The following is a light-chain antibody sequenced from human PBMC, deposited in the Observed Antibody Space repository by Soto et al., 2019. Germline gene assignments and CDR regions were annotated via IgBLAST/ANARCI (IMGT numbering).Light chain of an antibody. J-gene: IGKJ5*01. CDR2: GAS. CDR3: QQYNNWPSIT. V-gene: IGKV3-15*01. CDR1: HSISNK. Sequence: EIVMTQSPAALSVSPGETATLSCRASHSISNKLAWYQQKPGQAPRLLIYGASDRATGIPARFSGSGSGTEFTLTISSLQSEDFAVYYCQQYNNWPSITLGQGTRLEIK.